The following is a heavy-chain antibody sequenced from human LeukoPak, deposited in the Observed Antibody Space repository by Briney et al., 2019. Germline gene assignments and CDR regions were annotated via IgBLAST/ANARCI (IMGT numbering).Heavy chain of an antibody. CDR3: ARGILVRRIAAAGRGNFDY. J-gene: IGHJ4*02. CDR1: GGSISSSSYY. Sequence: PSETLSLTCTVSGGSISSSSYYWGWIRQPPGKGLEWIGSIYYSGSTYYNPSLKSRVTISVDTSKNQFSLKLSSVTAADTAVYYCARGILVRRIAAAGRGNFDYWGQGTLVTVSS. D-gene: IGHD6-13*01. CDR2: IYYSGST. V-gene: IGHV4-39*01.